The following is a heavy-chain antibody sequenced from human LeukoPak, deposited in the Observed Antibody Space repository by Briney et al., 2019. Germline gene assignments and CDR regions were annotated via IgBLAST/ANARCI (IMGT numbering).Heavy chain of an antibody. J-gene: IGHJ4*02. Sequence: GASVKVSCKASGYTFTMYYIHWVRQAPGQGLEWMGWINPIGGGTNYAQKFQGRVTMTRDTSITTAYMEMSSLRSDDTAVYYCARDNGRGYPVYFGYWGQGTLVTVSS. CDR1: GYTFTMYY. CDR2: INPIGGGT. CDR3: ARDNGRGYPVYFGY. V-gene: IGHV1-2*02. D-gene: IGHD3-22*01.